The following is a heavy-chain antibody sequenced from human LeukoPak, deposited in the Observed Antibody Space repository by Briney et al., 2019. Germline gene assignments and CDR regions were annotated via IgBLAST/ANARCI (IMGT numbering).Heavy chain of an antibody. CDR1: GGSISSSSDY. CDR2: IYYSGNT. CDR3: ARDNRYFDPGVYYYNGMDV. V-gene: IGHV4-39*07. J-gene: IGHJ6*02. D-gene: IGHD3-9*01. Sequence: SETLSLTCTVSGGSISSSSDYWGWIRQPPGKGLEWIGNIYYSGNTYYNPSLKSRVTISVDRSKNQFSLKLSSVTAADTAVYYCARDNRYFDPGVYYYNGMDVWGQGTTVTVSS.